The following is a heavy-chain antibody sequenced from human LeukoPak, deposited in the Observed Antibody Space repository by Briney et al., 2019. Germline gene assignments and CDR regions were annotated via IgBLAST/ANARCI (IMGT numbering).Heavy chain of an antibody. D-gene: IGHD3-10*01. CDR1: GFTFSSYS. CDR2: ISSSSSYI. Sequence: PGGSLRLSCAASGFTFSSYSMNWVRQAPGKGLEWVSSISSSSSYIYYADSVKGRFTISRDNAKNSLYLQMNSLRAEDTAVYYCARVSGSGSYQLDYWGQGTLSPSPQ. V-gene: IGHV3-21*01. J-gene: IGHJ4*02. CDR3: ARVSGSGSYQLDY.